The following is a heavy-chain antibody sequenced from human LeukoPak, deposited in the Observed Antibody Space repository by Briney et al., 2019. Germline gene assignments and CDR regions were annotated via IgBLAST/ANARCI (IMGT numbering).Heavy chain of an antibody. Sequence: GGSLRLSCAASGFTFSSYAMHSVRQAPGKGLEWVAVISYDGSNKYYADSVKGRFTISRDNSKNTLYLQMNSLRAEDTAVYYCARALCDILTGYPDYWGQGTLVTVSS. CDR3: ARALCDILTGYPDY. D-gene: IGHD3-9*01. V-gene: IGHV3-30*04. CDR1: GFTFSSYA. CDR2: ISYDGSNK. J-gene: IGHJ4*02.